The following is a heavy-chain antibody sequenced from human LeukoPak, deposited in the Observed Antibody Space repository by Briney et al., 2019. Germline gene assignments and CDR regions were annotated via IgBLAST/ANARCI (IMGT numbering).Heavy chain of an antibody. V-gene: IGHV4-34*01. J-gene: IGHJ5*02. CDR2: INHSGST. D-gene: IGHD6-13*01. CDR1: GGSFSGYY. Sequence: PSETLSLTCAVYGGSFSGYYWSWIRQPPGKGLEWIGEINHSGSTNYNPSLKSRVTMSVDTSKNQFSLKLSSVTAADTAVYYCARDLSSSWRSGWFDPWGQGTLVTVSS. CDR3: ARDLSSSWRSGWFDP.